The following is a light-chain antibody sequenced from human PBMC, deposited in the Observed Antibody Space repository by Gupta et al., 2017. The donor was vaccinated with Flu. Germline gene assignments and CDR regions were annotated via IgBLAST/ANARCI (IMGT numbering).Light chain of an antibody. Sequence: SCKSSQSCLYSSNDKNYLAWYQQKPGQPPKLLVYWASTRESGVPARFSGSGSGTDFTLTISRLQAEDVAVYYCQQYYSAPGTFGQGTKVEIK. J-gene: IGKJ1*01. V-gene: IGKV4-1*01. CDR1: QSCLYSSNDKNY. CDR2: WAS. CDR3: QQYYSAPGT.